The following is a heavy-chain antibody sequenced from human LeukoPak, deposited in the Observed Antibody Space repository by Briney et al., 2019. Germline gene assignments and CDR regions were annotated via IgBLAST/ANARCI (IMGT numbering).Heavy chain of an antibody. CDR3: ARSIVGAPFDY. CDR1: GFTFSSYS. D-gene: IGHD1-26*01. Sequence: GGSLRLSCAASGFTFSSYSVNWVRQAPGKGLEWVSSISSDSYYIYYTDSVKGRFTISRDNAENSLYLQMDSLRAEDTALYYCARSIVGAPFDYWGQGALVTVSS. V-gene: IGHV3-21*01. J-gene: IGHJ4*02. CDR2: ISSDSYYI.